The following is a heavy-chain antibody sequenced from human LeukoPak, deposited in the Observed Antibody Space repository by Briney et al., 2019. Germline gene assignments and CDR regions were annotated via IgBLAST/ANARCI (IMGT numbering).Heavy chain of an antibody. D-gene: IGHD3-9*01. J-gene: IGHJ4*02. CDR1: GGSISSGGYY. Sequence: SETLSLTCTVSGGSISSGGYYWSWLRQHPGKGLEWIGYIYYSGSTYYNPSLKSRVTISVDTSKNQFSLKLSSVTAADTAVYYCARWPGADILTGYYNNYFDYWGQGTLVTVSS. V-gene: IGHV4-31*03. CDR3: ARWPGADILTGYYNNYFDY. CDR2: IYYSGST.